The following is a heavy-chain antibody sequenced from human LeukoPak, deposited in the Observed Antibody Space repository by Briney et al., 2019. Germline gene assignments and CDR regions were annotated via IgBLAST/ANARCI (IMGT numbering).Heavy chain of an antibody. CDR1: GFTVSSKF. CDR2: IYSGGST. V-gene: IGHV3-66*01. D-gene: IGHD6-19*01. Sequence: PGGSLRLSCAASGFTVSSKFMSWVRQAPGKGLEWVSVIYSGGSTYYADSVRGRFTISRDSSKNTLYLQMNSLRVEDTAVYYCARVVSSGWYYFDYWGQGTLVTVS. CDR3: ARVVSSGWYYFDY. J-gene: IGHJ4*01.